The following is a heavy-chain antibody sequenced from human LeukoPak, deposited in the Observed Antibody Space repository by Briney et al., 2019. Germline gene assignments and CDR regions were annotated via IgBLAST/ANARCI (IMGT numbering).Heavy chain of an antibody. Sequence: GGSLRLSCAATWFNLSANYITWVRQAPGKGLEWVSTIYSGGTTYYADSVMGRFTISRHNSRNTLYLQMNSLRAEDTAVYYCVRVDTGMPYYFDLRGEGTLVTVSS. CDR1: WFNLSANY. V-gene: IGHV3-53*04. D-gene: IGHD5-18*01. CDR2: IYSGGTT. J-gene: IGHJ4*02. CDR3: VRVDTGMPYYFDL.